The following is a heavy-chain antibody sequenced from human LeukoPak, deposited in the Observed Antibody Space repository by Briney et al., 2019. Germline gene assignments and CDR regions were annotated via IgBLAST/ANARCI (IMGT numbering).Heavy chain of an antibody. CDR1: GGSFSGYY. D-gene: IGHD2-8*01. CDR3: ARGLIRYCTDGVCYYFDY. Sequence: SETLSLTCAVYGGSFSGYYWSWIRQPPGKGLEWIGEINHSGSTNYNPSLKSRVTISVDTSKNQFSLKLSSVTAADTAVYYCARGLIRYCTDGVCYYFDYWGQGTLVTVSS. V-gene: IGHV4-34*01. CDR2: INHSGST. J-gene: IGHJ4*02.